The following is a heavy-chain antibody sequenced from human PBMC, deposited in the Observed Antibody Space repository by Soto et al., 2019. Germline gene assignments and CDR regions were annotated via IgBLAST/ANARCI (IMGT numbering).Heavy chain of an antibody. D-gene: IGHD4-17*01. J-gene: IGHJ4*02. CDR1: GYTFTSYA. CDR3: ATPPDYGGNLHFDY. CDR2: INAGNGNT. Sequence: QVQLVQSGAEEKKPGASVKVSCKASGYTFTSYAMHWVHQAPGQRLEWMGWINAGNGNTKYSQKFQGRVTITRDTSGSTTYMELSSLRSEDTAVYYCATPPDYGGNLHFDYWGQGTLVTVSS. V-gene: IGHV1-3*05.